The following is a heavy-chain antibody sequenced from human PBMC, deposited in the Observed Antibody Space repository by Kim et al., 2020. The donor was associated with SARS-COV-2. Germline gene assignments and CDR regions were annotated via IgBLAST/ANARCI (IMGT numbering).Heavy chain of an antibody. CDR3: ARTVLLWFGELSFSAFDI. V-gene: IGHV4-61*01. CDR1: GGSVSSGSYY. D-gene: IGHD3-10*01. J-gene: IGHJ3*02. CDR2: IYYSGST. Sequence: SETLSLTCTVSGGSVSSGSYYWSWIRQPPGKGLEWIGYIYYSGSTNYNPSLKSRVTISVDTSKNQFSLKLSSVTAADTAVYYCARTVLLWFGELSFSAFDIWGQGTMVTVSS.